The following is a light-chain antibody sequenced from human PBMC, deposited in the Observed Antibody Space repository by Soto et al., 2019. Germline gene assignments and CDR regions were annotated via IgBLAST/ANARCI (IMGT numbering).Light chain of an antibody. V-gene: IGKV1-5*03. CDR3: QQYNSYPYT. CDR1: QSISSW. J-gene: IGKJ2*01. Sequence: DIQMTQSPSTLSASEGDRVTITCRASQSISSWLAWYQQKPGKAPKLLIYKASSLESGVPSRFSGSGSGTEFTLTISSLQPDDFATYYCQQYNSYPYTFGQGTKLEIK. CDR2: KAS.